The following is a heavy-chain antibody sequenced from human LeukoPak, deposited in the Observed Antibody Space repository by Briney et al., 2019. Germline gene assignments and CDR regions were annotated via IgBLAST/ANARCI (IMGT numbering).Heavy chain of an antibody. J-gene: IGHJ4*02. D-gene: IGHD6-13*01. CDR1: GFTLHDYA. Sequence: GRSLRLSCAAPGFTLHDYAIHWVRQAPGKGLEWVSGISWNGGSIGYADSVKGRFTISRDNAKNSLYLQMNSLRADDTALYYCSKDRGSSWYGRLAYCGQGNLVIVSS. V-gene: IGHV3-9*01. CDR3: SKDRGSSWYGRLAY. CDR2: ISWNGGSI.